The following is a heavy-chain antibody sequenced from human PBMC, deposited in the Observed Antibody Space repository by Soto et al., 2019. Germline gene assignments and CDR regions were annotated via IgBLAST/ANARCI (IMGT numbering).Heavy chain of an antibody. J-gene: IGHJ4*02. CDR1: GGSISSSSSY. CDR2: IYYSGST. D-gene: IGHD3-10*01. V-gene: IGHV4-39*01. CDR3: ASQVRGVSTVFDY. Sequence: QLQLQESGPGLVKPSETLSLTCTVSGGSISSSSSYWGWIRQPPGNGLEWIGSIYYSGSTYYNPSLKSRVTISVATSKNQFSLRLSSVTAADTAVYYCASQVRGVSTVFDYWGQGTLVTVSS.